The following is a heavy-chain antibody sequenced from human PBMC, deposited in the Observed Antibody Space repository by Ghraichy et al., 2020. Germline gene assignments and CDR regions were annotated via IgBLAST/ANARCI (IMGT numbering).Heavy chain of an antibody. J-gene: IGHJ3*02. CDR2: ISAYNGNT. V-gene: IGHV1-18*04. CDR1: GYTFTSYG. CDR3: ARSRVGATRGAFDI. Sequence: VKVSCKASGYTFTSYGISWVRQAPGQGLEWMGWISAYNGNTNYAQKLQGRVTMTTDTSTSTAYMELRSLRSDDTAVYYCARSRVGATRGAFDIWGQGTMVTVSS. D-gene: IGHD1-26*01.